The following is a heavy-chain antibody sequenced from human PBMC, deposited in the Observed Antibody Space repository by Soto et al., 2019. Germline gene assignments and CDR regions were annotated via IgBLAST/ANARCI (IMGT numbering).Heavy chain of an antibody. Sequence: GGSLRLSCAASGFTFSTYAMAWVRQAPGKGLEWVSAISGSGGSTYYADSVKGRFTISRDNSKNTLYLQMNSLRAEDTAVYYCAKTSYGDYRREFDYWGQGTLVTVSS. CDR1: GFTFSTYA. J-gene: IGHJ4*02. D-gene: IGHD4-17*01. CDR3: AKTSYGDYRREFDY. V-gene: IGHV3-23*01. CDR2: ISGSGGST.